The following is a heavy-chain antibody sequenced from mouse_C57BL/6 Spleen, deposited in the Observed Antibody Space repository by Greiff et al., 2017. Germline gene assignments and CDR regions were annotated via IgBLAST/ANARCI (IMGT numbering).Heavy chain of an antibody. J-gene: IGHJ3*01. V-gene: IGHV5-17*01. CDR3: ARGGYYGNYAAWFAY. D-gene: IGHD2-1*01. Sequence: EVKVVESGGGLVKPGGSLKLSCAASGFTFSDYGMHWVRQAPEKGLEWVAYISSGSSTIYYADTVMGRFTISRDNAKNTRFLQMTRLRSEETAMYDCARGGYYGNYAAWFAYWGQGTLVTVSA. CDR1: GFTFSDYG. CDR2: ISSGSSTI.